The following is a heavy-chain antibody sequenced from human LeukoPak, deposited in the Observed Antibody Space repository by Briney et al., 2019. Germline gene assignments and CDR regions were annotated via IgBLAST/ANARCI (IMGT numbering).Heavy chain of an antibody. CDR1: GGSISSYY. J-gene: IGHJ2*01. V-gene: IGHV4-59*08. D-gene: IGHD5-24*01. CDR3: ARPGGDGYNSVYWYFDL. Sequence: SETLSLTCTVSGGSISSYYWSWIRQPPGKGLEWIGYIYYSGSTNYNPSLKSRVTISVDTSKNQFSLKLSSVTAADTAVYYCARPGGDGYNSVYWYFDLWGRGTLVTVSS. CDR2: IYYSGST.